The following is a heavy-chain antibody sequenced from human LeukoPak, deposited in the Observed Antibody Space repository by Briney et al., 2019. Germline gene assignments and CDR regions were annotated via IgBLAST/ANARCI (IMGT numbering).Heavy chain of an antibody. V-gene: IGHV3-23*01. CDR2: ISGSGGST. CDR3: AKEVDPYSSSPYYFDY. Sequence: PGGSLRLSCVASGFTFHTYAMSWVRQAPGKGLEWVSAISGSGGSTYYADSVKGRFTISRDNSKNTLYLQMNSLRAEDTAVYYCAKEVDPYSSSPYYFDYWGQGTLVTVSS. J-gene: IGHJ4*02. CDR1: GFTFHTYA. D-gene: IGHD6-13*01.